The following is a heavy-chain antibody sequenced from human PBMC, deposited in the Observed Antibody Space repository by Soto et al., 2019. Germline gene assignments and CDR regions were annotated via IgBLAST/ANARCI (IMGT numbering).Heavy chain of an antibody. Sequence: PSETLSLTCAVYGGSFSDYYWSWIRQPPGKGLEWIGEINHSGSTNYNPSLKSRVTISVDTSKNQFSLKLSSVTAADTAVYYCARTNRLYSSSRWNYYYYYGMEVWGQGTTVTVSS. CDR1: GGSFSDYY. CDR3: ARTNRLYSSSRWNYYYYYGMEV. J-gene: IGHJ6*02. V-gene: IGHV4-34*01. CDR2: INHSGST. D-gene: IGHD6-13*01.